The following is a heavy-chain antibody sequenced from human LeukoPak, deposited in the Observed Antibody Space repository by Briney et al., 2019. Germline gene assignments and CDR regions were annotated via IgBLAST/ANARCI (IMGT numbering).Heavy chain of an antibody. J-gene: IGHJ6*03. D-gene: IGHD3-3*01. CDR2: IIPIFGTA. V-gene: IGHV1-69*05. CDR1: GGTFSSYA. CDR3: ARDTIFGGRYYYYYMDV. Sequence: ASVKVSCKASGGTFSSYAISWVRQAPGQGPEWMGGIIPIFGTANYAQKFQGRVTITTDESTSTAYMELSSLRSEDTAVYYCARDTIFGGRYYYYYMDVWGKGTTVTVSS.